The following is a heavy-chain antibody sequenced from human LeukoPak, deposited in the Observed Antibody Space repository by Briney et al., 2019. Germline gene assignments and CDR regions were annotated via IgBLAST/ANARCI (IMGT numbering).Heavy chain of an antibody. V-gene: IGHV4-4*07. Sequence: SETLSLTCTVSGGSISGYSGSWIRQPAGKGLEWIGRMYSSGSNNYNPSLKSRVTMSLDTSKNHFSLNLTSVTAADTAVYYCAREPTSGREPTSGRPLDYWGQGTLVTVSS. J-gene: IGHJ4*02. D-gene: IGHD5-12*01. CDR1: GGSISGYS. CDR2: MYSSGSN. CDR3: AREPTSGREPTSGRPLDY.